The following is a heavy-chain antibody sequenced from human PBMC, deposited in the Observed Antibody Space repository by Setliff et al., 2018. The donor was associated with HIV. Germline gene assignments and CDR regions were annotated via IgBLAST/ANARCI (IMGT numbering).Heavy chain of an antibody. CDR3: ARDSLPPPQEYYEYWSGLDY. J-gene: IGHJ4*02. CDR1: GGTFSSYA. D-gene: IGHD3-3*01. Sequence: SVKVSCKASGGTFSSYAISWVRQAPGQGLEWMGRIIPIFGTANLAQTFQGRVTITADKSTSTAYMELRSLRSEDTAVYYCARDSLPPPQEYYEYWSGLDYWGQGTLVTVSS. V-gene: IGHV1-69*06. CDR2: IIPIFGTA.